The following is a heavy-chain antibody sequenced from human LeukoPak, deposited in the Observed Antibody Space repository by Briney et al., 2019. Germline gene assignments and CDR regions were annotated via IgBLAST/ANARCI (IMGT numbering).Heavy chain of an antibody. CDR1: GGTFSGYY. CDR3: ARGEGYSYGSY. CDR2: INHSGST. J-gene: IGHJ4*02. Sequence: SETLSLTCAVYGGTFSGYYWSWIRQPPGKGLEWMGEINHSGSTNYNPSLKSRVTISVDTSKNQFSLKLSSVTAADTAVYYCARGEGYSYGSYWGQGTLVTVSS. V-gene: IGHV4-34*01. D-gene: IGHD5-18*01.